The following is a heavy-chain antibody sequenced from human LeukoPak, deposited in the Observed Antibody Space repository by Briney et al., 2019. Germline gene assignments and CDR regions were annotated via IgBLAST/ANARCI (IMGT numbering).Heavy chain of an antibody. Sequence: SETLSLTCNVTGGSISTSNWWTWVRQPPGKGLEWIGEIYHNDTTNYNPSLKSRVTISIDKSKNQFSLKVTSVTAADTAVYYCGRANRASGFWSGYYNYYYYIDVWGKGTTVTVSS. V-gene: IGHV4/OR15-8*02. CDR1: GGSISTSNW. J-gene: IGHJ6*03. D-gene: IGHD3-3*01. CDR3: GRANRASGFWSGYYNYYYYIDV. CDR2: IYHNDTT.